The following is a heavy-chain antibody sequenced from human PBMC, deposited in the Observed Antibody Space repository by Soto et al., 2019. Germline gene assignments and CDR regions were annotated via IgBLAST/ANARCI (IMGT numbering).Heavy chain of an antibody. CDR3: ARREIQGPIDY. V-gene: IGHV4-28*01. D-gene: IGHD1-26*01. CDR2: IYYSGTT. Sequence: QVQLQESGPGLVKPSDTLSLTCAVSGYSISSSNWWGWIRQPPGKGLEWIGYIYYSGTTYYNPSLKSRVTMSVDTAKNQFCLKLTSVTAVDTAVYYCARREIQGPIDYWGQGTLVTVSS. J-gene: IGHJ4*02. CDR1: GYSISSSNW.